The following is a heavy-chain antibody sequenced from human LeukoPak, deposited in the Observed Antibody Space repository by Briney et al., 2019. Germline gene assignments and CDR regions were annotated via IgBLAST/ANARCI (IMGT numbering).Heavy chain of an antibody. D-gene: IGHD5-18*01. Sequence: PGGSLRLSCAASGFTFSSYSMNWVRQAPGKGLEWVSSISSSSYIYYADSVKGRFTISRDNAKNSLYLQMNSLRAEDTAVYYCASTTGYSYGYFDYWGQGTLVTVSS. V-gene: IGHV3-21*01. CDR1: GFTFSSYS. CDR2: ISSSSYI. J-gene: IGHJ4*02. CDR3: ASTTGYSYGYFDY.